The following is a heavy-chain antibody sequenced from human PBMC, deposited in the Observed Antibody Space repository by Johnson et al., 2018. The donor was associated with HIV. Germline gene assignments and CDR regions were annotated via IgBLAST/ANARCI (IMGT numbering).Heavy chain of an antibody. V-gene: IGHV3-48*03. CDR3: ARESSYAGDAFDI. CDR2: ISRSGGSI. CDR1: GFSFSYFE. D-gene: IGHD6-13*01. J-gene: IGHJ3*02. Sequence: VQLVESGGDLVQPGGSLRLSCAASGFSFSYFEMNWVRQAPGKGLEWLSYISRSGGSIYYADSVKGRFPISRDNAKNSLYLQMNSLRAEDTALYYCARESSYAGDAFDIWGQGTMVTVSS.